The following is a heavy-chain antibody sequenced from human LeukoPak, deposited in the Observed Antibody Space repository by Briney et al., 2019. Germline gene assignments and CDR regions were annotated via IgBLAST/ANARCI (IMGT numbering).Heavy chain of an antibody. D-gene: IGHD5-12*01. CDR2: ISAYNGNT. CDR1: GYTFTSYG. J-gene: IGHJ6*02. V-gene: IGHV1-18*01. CDR3: ARDSGTGYYYYYGMDV. Sequence: ASVKVSCKASGYTFTSYGISWVRQAPGQGLERMGWISAYNGNTNYAQKLQGRVTMTTDTSTSTAYMELRSLRSDDTAVYYCARDSGTGYYYYYGMDVWGQGTTVTVSS.